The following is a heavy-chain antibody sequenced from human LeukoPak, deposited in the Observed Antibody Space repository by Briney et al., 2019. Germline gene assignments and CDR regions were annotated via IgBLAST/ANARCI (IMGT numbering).Heavy chain of an antibody. CDR1: GFTFSTYW. V-gene: IGHV3-74*01. CDR3: ARVSRDCGGDCYPFDY. D-gene: IGHD2-21*02. J-gene: IGHJ4*02. Sequence: GGSLRLSCAASGFTFSTYWMHWVRQAPGKGLVWVSRINSDGSSTSYADSVKGRFTISRDNAKNTLYLQMNSLRAEDTAVYYCARVSRDCGGDCYPFDYWSQGTLVTVSS. CDR2: INSDGSST.